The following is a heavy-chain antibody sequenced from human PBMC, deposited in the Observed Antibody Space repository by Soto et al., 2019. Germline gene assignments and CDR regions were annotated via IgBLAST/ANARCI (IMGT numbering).Heavy chain of an antibody. V-gene: IGHV3-30*18. Sequence: QVQLVESGGGVVQPRRSLRLSCAASGFTFNSYGIHWVRQAPGKGLEWVAVISYDGSNKYYADSVKGRFTISRDNSKNTLYLQMNSLRVEDTALYYCAKDSYRGYYYYYMDVWGKGTTVTVSS. CDR2: ISYDGSNK. CDR3: AKDSYRGYYYYYMDV. CDR1: GFTFNSYG. J-gene: IGHJ6*03. D-gene: IGHD1-26*01.